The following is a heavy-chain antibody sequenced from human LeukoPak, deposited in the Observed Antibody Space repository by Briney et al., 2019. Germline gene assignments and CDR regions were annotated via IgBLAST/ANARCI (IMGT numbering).Heavy chain of an antibody. Sequence: GGSLRLSCAASGFTFSTYSMTWVRQAPGKGLEWVSSITSSSSYIYYADSVKGRFTISRDNSRNTLYLQMHSLSVEDTAVYYCAKGRTLVGGTTRSYDYWGQGTLVTVSS. CDR3: AKGRTLVGGTTRSYDY. J-gene: IGHJ4*02. CDR2: ITSSSSYI. D-gene: IGHD1-26*01. CDR1: GFTFSTYS. V-gene: IGHV3-21*04.